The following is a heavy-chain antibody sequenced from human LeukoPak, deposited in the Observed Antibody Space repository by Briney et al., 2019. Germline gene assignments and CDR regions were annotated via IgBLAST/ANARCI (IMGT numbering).Heavy chain of an antibody. Sequence: GGSLRLSCAASGFTFSSYAMSWVRQAPGKGLEWVSAISGSGGSTYYADSVKGRFTISRDNAKNSLYLQMNSLRAEDTAVYYCARDQHYYDSSGKGSLDYWGQGTLVTVSS. CDR3: ARDQHYYDSSGKGSLDY. J-gene: IGHJ4*02. V-gene: IGHV3-23*01. CDR1: GFTFSSYA. CDR2: ISGSGGST. D-gene: IGHD3-22*01.